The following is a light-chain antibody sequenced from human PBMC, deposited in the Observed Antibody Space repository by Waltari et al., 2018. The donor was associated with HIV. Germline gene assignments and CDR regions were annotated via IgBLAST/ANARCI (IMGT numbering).Light chain of an antibody. Sequence: DIVMTQSPDSLAVSPGERATINCKSSQSVLRRSNNKNYIAWYQQKPGQPPKLVMSWASSRESGVPDRFSGSGSGTDFTLTINTLQAGDVAVYYCQQYYTDPPWTFGQGTRVEIK. CDR1: QSVLRRSNNKNY. CDR2: WAS. CDR3: QQYYTDPPWT. V-gene: IGKV4-1*01. J-gene: IGKJ1*01.